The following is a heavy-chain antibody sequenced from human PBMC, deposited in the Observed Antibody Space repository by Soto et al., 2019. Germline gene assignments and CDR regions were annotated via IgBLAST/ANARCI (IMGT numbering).Heavy chain of an antibody. V-gene: IGHV6-1*01. Sequence: SQTLSLTCAISGDSVSSNSAAWNWIRQSPSRGLEWLGRTYYRSKWYNDYAVSVKSRITINPDTSKNQLSLQLNSVTPEDTAVYYCARDPVTMVRGRADYGMDVWGQGTTVTVSS. CDR3: ARDPVTMVRGRADYGMDV. CDR1: GDSVSSNSAA. CDR2: TYYRSKWYN. D-gene: IGHD3-10*01. J-gene: IGHJ6*02.